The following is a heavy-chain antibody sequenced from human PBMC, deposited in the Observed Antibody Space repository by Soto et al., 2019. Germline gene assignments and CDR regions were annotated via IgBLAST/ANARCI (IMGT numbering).Heavy chain of an antibody. Sequence: EVQLVESGGGLVQPGGSLRLSCVASGFTFSSYWMGWVRQAPGKGLEWVANIKQDGSETHSVESVRGRFTICRDNAKNSLYLQMGSLGAEDTALYYCTRRYFDYWGQGTLVTVSS. CDR1: GFTFSSYW. J-gene: IGHJ4*02. CDR3: TRRYFDY. V-gene: IGHV3-7*01. CDR2: IKQDGSET.